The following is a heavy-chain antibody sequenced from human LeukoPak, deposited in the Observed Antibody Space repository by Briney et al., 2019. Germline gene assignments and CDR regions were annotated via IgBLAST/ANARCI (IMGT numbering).Heavy chain of an antibody. V-gene: IGHV1-3*01. J-gene: IGHJ4*02. Sequence: ASVKVSCKASGYTFTSYTMHWVRQAPGQRLEWMGWINAGNGNAKYSQKFQGKVTITRDTSASTAYMELSSLRSEDTAIYYCACMTSSAYWGQGTLVTVSS. D-gene: IGHD6-19*01. CDR2: INAGNGNA. CDR3: ACMTSSAY. CDR1: GYTFTSYT.